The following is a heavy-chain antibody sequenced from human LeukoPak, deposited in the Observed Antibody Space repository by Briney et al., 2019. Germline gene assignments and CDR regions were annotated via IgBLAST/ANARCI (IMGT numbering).Heavy chain of an antibody. CDR1: GFTFSSYG. V-gene: IGHV3-33*06. Sequence: GGSLRLSCAASGFTFSSYGMHWVRQAPGKGLEWVAVIWYDGSNKYYADSVKGRFTISRDNSKNTLYLQMNSLRAEDTAVYYCAKDRMVYAIQLKPDYWGQGTLVTVSS. CDR3: AKDRMVYAIQLKPDY. D-gene: IGHD2-8*01. J-gene: IGHJ4*02. CDR2: IWYDGSNK.